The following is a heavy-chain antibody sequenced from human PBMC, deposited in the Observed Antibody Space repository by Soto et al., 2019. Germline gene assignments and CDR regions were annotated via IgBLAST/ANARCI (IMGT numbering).Heavy chain of an antibody. CDR1: GFTFSSYG. J-gene: IGHJ4*02. CDR2: ISYDGSNK. D-gene: IGHD3-22*01. V-gene: IGHV3-30*18. Sequence: QVQLVESGGGVVQPGRSLRLSCAASGFTFSSYGMHWVRQAPGRGLDWVAVISYDGSNKYYADSVKGRFTISRDNSKNTLYLQVKSLRTEDTAVYYCAKVPRDHSDSTGPLDSWGQGTLVSVSS. CDR3: AKVPRDHSDSTGPLDS.